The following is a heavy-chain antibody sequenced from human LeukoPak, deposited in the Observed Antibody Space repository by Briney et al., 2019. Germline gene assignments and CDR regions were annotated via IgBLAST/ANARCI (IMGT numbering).Heavy chain of an antibody. CDR1: GFTFRDFW. D-gene: IGHD5-18*01. J-gene: IGHJ4*02. Sequence: PGGSLRLSCVASGFTFRDFWMSWVRQTPGQGLEWVASIKQDGSEKYYADSVKGRFTVSRDNDKNSLFLQMNSLRAEDTSVYVCVRDGCTASTCATLGGFNHWAQGTLVTVSS. CDR2: IKQDGSEK. V-gene: IGHV3-7*01. CDR3: VRDGCTASTCATLGGFNH.